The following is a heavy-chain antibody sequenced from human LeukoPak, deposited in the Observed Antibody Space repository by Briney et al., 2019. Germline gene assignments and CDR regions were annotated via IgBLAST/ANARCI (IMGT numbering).Heavy chain of an antibody. CDR3: AREHGNYLRH. Sequence: GGSLRLSCAASGITFSSYSMNWVRQAPGRGLEWVSYISTSGSTLHYADSVKGRFTVSRDNANNSLYLQMNSLRAEDTAVYYCAREHGNYLRHWGQGTLVTVSS. CDR2: ISTSGSTL. D-gene: IGHD1-7*01. V-gene: IGHV3-48*01. J-gene: IGHJ4*02. CDR1: GITFSSYS.